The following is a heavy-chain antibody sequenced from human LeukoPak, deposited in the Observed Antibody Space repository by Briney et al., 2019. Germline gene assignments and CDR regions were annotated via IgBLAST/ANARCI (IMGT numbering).Heavy chain of an antibody. CDR1: GFTFSSYA. CDR3: ATGYYYGSGDDAFDI. D-gene: IGHD3-10*01. V-gene: IGHV3-64*01. CDR2: INSNGGST. J-gene: IGHJ3*02. Sequence: GECLRLSCAASGFTFSSYAMHWVRQAPGKGLEYVSAINSNGGSTYYANSVKGRFTISRDNSKNTLYLQMGSLRAEDMAVYYCATGYYYGSGDDAFDIWGQGTMVTVSS.